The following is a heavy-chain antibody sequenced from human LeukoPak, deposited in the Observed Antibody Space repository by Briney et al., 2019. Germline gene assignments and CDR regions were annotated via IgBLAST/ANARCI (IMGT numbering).Heavy chain of an antibody. J-gene: IGHJ5*02. CDR3: ARDKNSVPRNRFDP. CDR2: IDWNGGST. Sequence: PGGSLRLSCATSGFTFDDYGMSWVRQAPGKGLEWVSGIDWNGGSTGYADSVKGRFTISRDNAKNSLYLQMNSLRAEDTALYYCARDKNSVPRNRFDPWGQGTLVTVSS. D-gene: IGHD5/OR15-5a*01. V-gene: IGHV3-20*04. CDR1: GFTFDDYG.